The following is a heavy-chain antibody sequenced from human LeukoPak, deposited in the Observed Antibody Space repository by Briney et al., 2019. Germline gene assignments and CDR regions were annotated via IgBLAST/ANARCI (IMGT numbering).Heavy chain of an antibody. V-gene: IGHV4-61*02. D-gene: IGHD3-3*01. CDR3: ARGGVGLPRHNWLDP. CDR1: GDSINSGSHY. CDR2: IYSSRHT. J-gene: IGHJ5*02. Sequence: PSQTLSRTCTVSGDSINSGSHYWTWIRQPAGKGLEYIERIYSSRHTNYNPSFRNRVTISVDTSKNQFSLKLNSVTAADTAVYYCARGGVGLPRHNWLDPWGQGSLVTVYS.